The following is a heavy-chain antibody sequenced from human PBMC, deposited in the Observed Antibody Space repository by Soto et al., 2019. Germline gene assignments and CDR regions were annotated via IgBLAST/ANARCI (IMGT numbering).Heavy chain of an antibody. D-gene: IGHD3-22*01. V-gene: IGHV4-34*01. CDR3: ARVYYYDSSGYSRFDY. Sequence: PSETLSLTCAVYGGSFSGYYWSWIRQPPGKGLEWIGEINHSGSTNYNPSLKSRVTISVDTSKNQFSLKLSSVTAADTAVYYCARVYYYDSSGYSRFDYWGQGTLVTVSS. CDR2: INHSGST. J-gene: IGHJ4*02. CDR1: GGSFSGYY.